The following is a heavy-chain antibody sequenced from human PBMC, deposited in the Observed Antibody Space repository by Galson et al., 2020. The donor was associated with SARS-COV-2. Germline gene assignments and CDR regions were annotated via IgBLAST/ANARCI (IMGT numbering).Heavy chain of an antibody. D-gene: IGHD4-17*01. CDR1: GTSISSGSYS. CDR2: ISHSGGT. J-gene: IGHJ3*02. CDR3: ARLHYGEYAPEAFDI. V-gene: IGHV4-30-2*01. Sequence: SETLSLTCAVSGTSISSGSYSWNWLRQPPGKGLEWIGYISHSGGTYYNPSLKSRVTISGDRSKNQFSLRLSSVTAADTAVYYCARLHYGEYAPEAFDIWGTGTRVTVAS.